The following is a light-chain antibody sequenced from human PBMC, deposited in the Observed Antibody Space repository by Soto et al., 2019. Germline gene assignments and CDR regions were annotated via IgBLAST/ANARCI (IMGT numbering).Light chain of an antibody. CDR2: EVS. CDR3: ISYTSSSTWV. V-gene: IGLV2-14*01. J-gene: IGLJ3*02. Sequence: QSVLTQPASVSGSPGQSITISCTGTSNDVGGYNYVSWYQQHPGKVPKLMIYEVSNRPSGVSDRFSGSRSANTASLTISGLQAEDESDYYCISYTSSSTWVFGGGTKLTVL. CDR1: SNDVGGYNY.